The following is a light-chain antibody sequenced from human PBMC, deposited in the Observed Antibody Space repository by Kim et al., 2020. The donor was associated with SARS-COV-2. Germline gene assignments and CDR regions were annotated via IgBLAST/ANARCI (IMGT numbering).Light chain of an antibody. CDR3: QQYGSSPYT. CDR2: GAS. Sequence: EIVLTQSPGTLSLSPGERATLSCRASQSVSSSYLAWYQQKPGQAPRLLIYGASSRATGIPDRFSGSVSGTVFTLTISRLEPEYFAVYYCQQYGSSPYTCGQETKLEI. CDR1: QSVSSSY. J-gene: IGKJ2*01. V-gene: IGKV3-20*01.